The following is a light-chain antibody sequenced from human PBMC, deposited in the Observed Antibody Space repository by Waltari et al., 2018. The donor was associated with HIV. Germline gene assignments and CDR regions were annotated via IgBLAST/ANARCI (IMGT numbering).Light chain of an antibody. V-gene: IGLV2-8*01. CDR2: EVN. J-gene: IGLJ6*01. CDR3: ASYGDTNRVL. Sequence: QSALTQPPSASGSLGQSVTISCTGTSSDVGGYEYVSWYQQHPDKAPKLIIYEVNKWPSGVPDRFSGSKSDNTASLTVAGLQDDDEAHYYCASYGDTNRVLFGGGTRVTVL. CDR1: SSDVGGYEY.